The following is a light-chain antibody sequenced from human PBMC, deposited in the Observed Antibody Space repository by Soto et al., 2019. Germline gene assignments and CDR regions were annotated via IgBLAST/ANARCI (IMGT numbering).Light chain of an antibody. V-gene: IGKV3-15*01. J-gene: IGKJ1*01. CDR2: GAS. Sequence: EIVMTQSPATLSVSPGERATLSCRASQSVSSNLAWYQQKPAQAPRLLIYGASTRATGIPARFSGSGSGTEFTLTISSLQSEDFAVYYCQQYNNWPPWTFGQGPKVEIK. CDR3: QQYNNWPPWT. CDR1: QSVSSN.